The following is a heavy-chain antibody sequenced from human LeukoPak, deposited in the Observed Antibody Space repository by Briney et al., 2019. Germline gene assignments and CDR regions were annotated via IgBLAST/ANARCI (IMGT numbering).Heavy chain of an antibody. CDR1: GGSISSYY. D-gene: IGHD3-22*01. V-gene: IGHV4-59*01. Sequence: PSETLSLTCTGSGGSISSYYWSWIRQPPGKGLEWIGYIYYSGSTNYNPSLKSRVTISVDTSKNQFSLKLSSVTAADTAVYYCARGSYDSSGYYYGSWFDPWGQGTLVTVSS. CDR2: IYYSGST. CDR3: ARGSYDSSGYYYGSWFDP. J-gene: IGHJ5*02.